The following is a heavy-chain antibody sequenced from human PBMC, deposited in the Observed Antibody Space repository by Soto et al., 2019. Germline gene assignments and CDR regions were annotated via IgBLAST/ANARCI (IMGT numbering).Heavy chain of an antibody. CDR1: GGSISSYY. V-gene: IGHV4-4*07. J-gene: IGHJ4*02. CDR2: IYTSGST. Sequence: SETLSLTCTVSGGSISSYYWSWIRQPAGKGLEWIGRIYTSGSTNYNPSLKSRVTMSVDTSKNQFSLKLSSVTAADTAVYYCARDKVVSSSWASFDYWGQGTLVTVSS. D-gene: IGHD6-13*01. CDR3: ARDKVVSSSWASFDY.